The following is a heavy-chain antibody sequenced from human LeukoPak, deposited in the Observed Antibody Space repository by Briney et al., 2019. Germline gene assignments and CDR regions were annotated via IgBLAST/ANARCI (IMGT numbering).Heavy chain of an antibody. CDR1: GGSFSGYY. CDR3: ARGAGELLPFDY. Sequence: SETLSPTCAVYGGSFSGYYWSWIRQPPGKGLEWIGEINHSGSTNYNPSLKSRVTISVDTSKNQFSLRLNSVTAADTAVYYCARGAGELLPFDYWGQGTLVTVSS. CDR2: INHSGST. J-gene: IGHJ4*02. V-gene: IGHV4-34*01. D-gene: IGHD1-7*01.